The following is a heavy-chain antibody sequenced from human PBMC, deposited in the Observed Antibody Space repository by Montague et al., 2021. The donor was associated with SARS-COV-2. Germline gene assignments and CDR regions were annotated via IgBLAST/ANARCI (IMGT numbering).Heavy chain of an antibody. CDR1: GGSISSSSYY. V-gene: IGHV4-39*01. CDR2: NNYSGST. Sequence: SETLSLTCTVSGGSISSSSYYWGWIRQPPGKGLEWIGSNNYSGSTXYKPSLKSRVTISVDTSKNQFSLKLSTVTAADTAVYYCARKASRGITMFGVVTASYDFDYWGQGTLVTVSS. D-gene: IGHD3-3*01. CDR3: ARKASRGITMFGVVTASYDFDY. J-gene: IGHJ4*01.